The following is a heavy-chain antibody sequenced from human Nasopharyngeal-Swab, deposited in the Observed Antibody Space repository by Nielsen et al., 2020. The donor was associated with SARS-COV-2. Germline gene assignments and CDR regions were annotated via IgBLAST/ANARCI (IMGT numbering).Heavy chain of an antibody. J-gene: IGHJ4*02. Sequence: SETLSLTCAISGHSVSNDRVAWNWIRQSPSRGLEWLGRTYYRSQWYSDYAVSVKSRITINPDTAKNQFSLQLNSVTPEDTATYYCAKPVSDSSSHHNPFDHWGQGTLVTVSS. CDR2: TYYRSQWYS. D-gene: IGHD3-22*01. V-gene: IGHV6-1*01. CDR1: GHSVSNDRVA. CDR3: AKPVSDSSSHHNPFDH.